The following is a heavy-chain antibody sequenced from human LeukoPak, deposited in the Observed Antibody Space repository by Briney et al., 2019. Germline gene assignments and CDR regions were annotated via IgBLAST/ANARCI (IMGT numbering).Heavy chain of an antibody. J-gene: IGHJ4*02. CDR2: IYYSGST. Sequence: SETLSLTCTVSGGSISSSSYYWGWIRQPPGKGLEWIGSIYYSGSTNYNPSLKSRVTISVDTSKNQFSLKLSSVTAADTAVYYCARVPDDFWSGYENYWGQGTLVTVSS. CDR1: GGSISSSSYY. V-gene: IGHV4-39*07. D-gene: IGHD3-3*01. CDR3: ARVPDDFWSGYENY.